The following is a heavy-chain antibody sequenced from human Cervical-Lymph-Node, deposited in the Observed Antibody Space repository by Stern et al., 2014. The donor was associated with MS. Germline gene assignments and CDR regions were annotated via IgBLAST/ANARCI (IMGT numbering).Heavy chain of an antibody. CDR3: TRAVGGVGRE. J-gene: IGHJ4*02. V-gene: IGHV1-46*01. CDR1: GYTFTNYY. D-gene: IGHD3-16*01. Sequence: VQLVESGPEVKKPGASVMVSCKTSGYTFTNYYIHWVRQAPGQGLEWMGIINPNGSVKASAQTFQGRLTMTRDTSTTTVYMRLIPLTSEDTAMYYGTRAVGGVGREWGQGTLVFVSS. CDR2: INPNGSVK.